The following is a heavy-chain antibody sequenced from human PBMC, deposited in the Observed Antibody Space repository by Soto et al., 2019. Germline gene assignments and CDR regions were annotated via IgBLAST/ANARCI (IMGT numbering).Heavy chain of an antibody. CDR2: IYWDDDK. J-gene: IGHJ3*02. V-gene: IGHV2-5*02. D-gene: IGHD3-10*01. Sequence: QITLKESGPPLVKPTQTLTLTCTFSGFSLSTSGVGVGWIRQPPGKALEWLALIYWDDDKRYSPSLKSRLTITKDTSKNQVVLTMTNMDPVDTATYYCAHRRLLLWFGEYRGGGAFDIWGQGTMVTVSS. CDR1: GFSLSTSGVG. CDR3: AHRRLLLWFGEYRGGGAFDI.